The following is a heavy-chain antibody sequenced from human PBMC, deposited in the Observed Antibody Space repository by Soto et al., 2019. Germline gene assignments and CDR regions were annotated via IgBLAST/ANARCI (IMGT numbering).Heavy chain of an antibody. CDR2: ISYDGSNK. CDR1: GFTFSSYG. Sequence: GGSLRLSCAASGFTFSSYGMHWVRQAPGKGLEWVAVISYDGSNKYYADSVKGRFTISRDNSKNTLYLQMNSLRAEDTAVYYCAKDESYWGQGTLVTVSS. J-gene: IGHJ4*02. CDR3: AKDESY. V-gene: IGHV3-30*18.